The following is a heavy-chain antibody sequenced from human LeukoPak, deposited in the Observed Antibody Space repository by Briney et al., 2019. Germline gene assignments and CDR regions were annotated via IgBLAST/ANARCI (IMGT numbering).Heavy chain of an antibody. CDR2: IYHSGST. V-gene: IGHV4-30-2*01. D-gene: IGHD4-23*01. Sequence: NPSETLSLTCTVSGGSISSGGYYWSWIRQPPGKGLEWIGYIYHSGSTYYNPSLKSRVTISVDRSKNQFSLKLSSVTAADTAVYYCARVTFDYGGNNWFDPWGQGTLVTVSS. CDR3: ARVTFDYGGNNWFDP. CDR1: GGSISSGGYY. J-gene: IGHJ5*02.